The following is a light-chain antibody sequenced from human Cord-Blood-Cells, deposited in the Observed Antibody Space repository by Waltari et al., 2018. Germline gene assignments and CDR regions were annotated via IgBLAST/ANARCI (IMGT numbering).Light chain of an antibody. J-gene: IGKJ1*01. CDR3: QQRSNWPPT. V-gene: IGKV3-11*01. CDR2: DAS. CDR1: QSVSSY. Sequence: EIVLTQSPATLSLSPGDRATLSCRASQSVSSYLARYQKKPGQAPRLLNYDASNRATGIPARFSGSGSGTDFTLTISSLEPEDFAVYYCQQRSNWPPTFGQGTKVEIK.